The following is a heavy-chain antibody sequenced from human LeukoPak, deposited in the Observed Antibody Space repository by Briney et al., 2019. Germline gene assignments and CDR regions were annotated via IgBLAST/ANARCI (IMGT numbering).Heavy chain of an antibody. CDR2: ISYDGGNK. V-gene: IGHV3-30*04. D-gene: IGHD6-6*01. J-gene: IGHJ6*03. CDR3: ARVIAARPARRTYYYMDV. CDR1: GFTFSSYA. Sequence: PGRSLRLSCAASGFTFSSYAMHWVRQAPGKGLEWVAVISYDGGNKYYADSVKGRFTISRDNSKNTLYLQMNSLRAEDTAVYYCARVIAARPARRTYYYMDVWGKGTTVTVSS.